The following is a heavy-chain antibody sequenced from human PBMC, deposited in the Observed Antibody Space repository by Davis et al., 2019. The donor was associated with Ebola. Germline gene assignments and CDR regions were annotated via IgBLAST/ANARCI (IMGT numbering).Heavy chain of an antibody. D-gene: IGHD2/OR15-2a*01. Sequence: GESLKISCKGSGYSFSTYWIGWVRQMPGKGLEWMGIIYPGDSDTTYSPSFQGLVTISADKSISTAYLQWSSLKASDTAMYYCAREYFAVPGAFDIWGQGTMVTVSS. J-gene: IGHJ3*02. CDR1: GYSFSTYW. CDR2: IYPGDSDT. CDR3: AREYFAVPGAFDI. V-gene: IGHV5-51*01.